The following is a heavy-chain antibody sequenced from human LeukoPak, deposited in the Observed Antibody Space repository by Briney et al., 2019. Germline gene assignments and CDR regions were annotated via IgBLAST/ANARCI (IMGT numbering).Heavy chain of an antibody. CDR2: INPNSGGT. J-gene: IGHJ3*02. Sequence: EASVKVSCKASGYTFTGYYMHWVRQAPGQGLEWMGWINPNSGGTNYAQKFQGRVTMTRDTSISTAYMELSRLRSDDTAVYYCARDPYGDNTWSAFDIWGQGTMVTVSS. CDR1: GYTFTGYY. V-gene: IGHV1-2*02. D-gene: IGHD4-17*01. CDR3: ARDPYGDNTWSAFDI.